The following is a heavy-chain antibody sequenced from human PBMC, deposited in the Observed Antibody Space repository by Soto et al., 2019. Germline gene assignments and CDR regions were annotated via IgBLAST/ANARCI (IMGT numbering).Heavy chain of an antibody. CDR3: ARELGYCSSTSCYDLYSRFDP. J-gene: IGHJ5*02. CDR1: GGTFSSYA. V-gene: IGHV1-69*13. D-gene: IGHD2-2*01. CDR2: IIPIFGTA. Sequence: SVKVSCKASGGTFSSYAISWVRQAPGQGLEWMGGIIPIFGTANYAQKFQGRVTITADESTSTAYMELSSLRSEDTAVYYCARELGYCSSTSCYDLYSRFDPWGQGTLVTVSS.